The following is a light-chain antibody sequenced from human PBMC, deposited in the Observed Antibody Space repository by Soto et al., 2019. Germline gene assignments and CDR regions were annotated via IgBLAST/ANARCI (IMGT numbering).Light chain of an antibody. CDR3: NSYAGSNNWV. V-gene: IGLV2-8*01. Sequence: QSVLTQPPSASGSPGQSVTISCTGTSSDVGGYNYVSWYQQHPGKAPKLMIYEVSKRPSGVPDRCSGSKSGNTASLTVSGLQAEDEADYYCNSYAGSNNWVFGGGTNLTVL. J-gene: IGLJ3*02. CDR1: SSDVGGYNY. CDR2: EVS.